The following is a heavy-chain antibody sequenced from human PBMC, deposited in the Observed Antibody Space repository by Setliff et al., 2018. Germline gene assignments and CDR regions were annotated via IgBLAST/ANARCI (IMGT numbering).Heavy chain of an antibody. D-gene: IGHD2-15*01. V-gene: IGHV3-48*01. Sequence: GGSLRLSCAASGFTFSTYNMNWVRQAPGKGLEWVSYISFSSSTIYYADSVKGRFTISGDNAKSSLYLQMNSLRAKDTAVYFCARSENCYATHCSPYDYWGQGALVTVSS. CDR1: GFTFSTYN. J-gene: IGHJ4*02. CDR2: ISFSSSTI. CDR3: ARSENCYATHCSPYDY.